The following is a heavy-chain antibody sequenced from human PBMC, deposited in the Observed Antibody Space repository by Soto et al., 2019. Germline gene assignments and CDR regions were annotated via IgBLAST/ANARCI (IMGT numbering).Heavy chain of an antibody. J-gene: IGHJ4*02. D-gene: IGHD1-26*01. Sequence: QVQLQESGPGLVKPSDTLSLTCAVSGYSISSSNWWGWIRQPPGKGLEWIGYIYYSGTTYYNPSLTSRVTLSADTSQHQFPLKLTAVTAVDTAGYYCARREIQGPIDYWGQGTLVTVSS. CDR2: IYYSGTT. V-gene: IGHV4-28*01. CDR3: ARREIQGPIDY. CDR1: GYSISSSNW.